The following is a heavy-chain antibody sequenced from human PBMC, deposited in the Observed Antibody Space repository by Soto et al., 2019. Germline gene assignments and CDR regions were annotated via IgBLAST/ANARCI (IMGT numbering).Heavy chain of an antibody. J-gene: IGHJ6*02. CDR3: ARVHSGWSSGHGLDV. CDR1: GASVSSYF. D-gene: IGHD6-19*01. V-gene: IGHV4-59*02. Sequence: SETLSLTCTVSGASVSSYFWSWVRQPPGKGLEWIGYIYNSGRTNYNPSLTSRVTISLDTSDNDFSLRLTSLTAADTAVYYCARVHSGWSSGHGLDVWGQGTTVTVSS. CDR2: IYNSGRT.